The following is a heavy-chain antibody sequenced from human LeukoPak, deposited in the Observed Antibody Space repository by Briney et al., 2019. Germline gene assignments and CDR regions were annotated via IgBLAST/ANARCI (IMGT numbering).Heavy chain of an antibody. CDR2: INHSGST. Sequence: SETLSLTCAVYGGSFSGYYWSWIRQPPGKGLEWTGEINHSGSTNYNPSLKSRVTISVDTSKNQFSLKLSSVTAADTAVYYCAAAPRNPSFDYWGQGTLVTVSS. D-gene: IGHD1-14*01. CDR1: GGSFSGYY. CDR3: AAAPRNPSFDY. J-gene: IGHJ4*02. V-gene: IGHV4-34*01.